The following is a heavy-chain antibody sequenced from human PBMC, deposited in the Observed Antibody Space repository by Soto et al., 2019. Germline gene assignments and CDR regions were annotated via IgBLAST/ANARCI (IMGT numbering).Heavy chain of an antibody. Sequence: QVQLQQSGPGLVKPSQTLSLTCAISGDSVSSNIAAWNWIRQSPSRGLEWLGRTYYRSKWYNDYAVPVKRRITINPDTSMNQLSLQLNSVTPEDTAVYYCARGPEYSCSSGFDYWRQGPLVPVSS. J-gene: IGHJ4*02. D-gene: IGHD6-6*01. CDR1: GDSVSSNIAA. CDR3: ARGPEYSCSSGFDY. CDR2: TYYRSKWYN. V-gene: IGHV6-1*01.